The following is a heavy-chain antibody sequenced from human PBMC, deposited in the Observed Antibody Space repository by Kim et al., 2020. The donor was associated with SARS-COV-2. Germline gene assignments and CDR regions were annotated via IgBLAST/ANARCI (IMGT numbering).Heavy chain of an antibody. J-gene: IGHJ4*02. CDR3: AAELCSGGSCYYDY. CDR1: GFTFTSSA. D-gene: IGHD2-15*01. V-gene: IGHV1-58*01. CDR2: IVVGSGNT. Sequence: SVKVSCKASGFTFTSSAVQWVRQARGQRLEWIGWIVVGSGNTNYAQKFQERVTITRDMSTSTAYMELSSLRSEDTAVYYCAAELCSGGSCYYDYWGQGTLVTVS.